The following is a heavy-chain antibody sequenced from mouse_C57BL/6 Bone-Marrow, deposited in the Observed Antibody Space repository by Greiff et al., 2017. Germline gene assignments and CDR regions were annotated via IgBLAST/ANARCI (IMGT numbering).Heavy chain of an antibody. CDR2: ISYDGSN. V-gene: IGHV3-6*01. D-gene: IGHD2-4*01. CDR3: ARRRSTMITYFDY. CDR1: GYSITSGYY. J-gene: IGHJ2*01. Sequence: EVQLVESGPGLVKPSQSLSLTCSVTGYSITSGYYWNWIRQFPGNKLEWMGYISYDGSNNYNPSLKNRISITRDTSKNQFFLKLNSVTTEDTATYYCARRRSTMITYFDYWGQGTTLTVSS.